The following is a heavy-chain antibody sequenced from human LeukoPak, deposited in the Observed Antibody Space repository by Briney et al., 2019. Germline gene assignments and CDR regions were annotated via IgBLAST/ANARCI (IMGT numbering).Heavy chain of an antibody. CDR3: ARVRGIYSSGWLSWWFDP. J-gene: IGHJ5*02. V-gene: IGHV4-4*07. CDR1: GGSISSYY. CDR2: IYTSGST. Sequence: SETLSLTCTVSGGSISSYYWSWIRQPAGKGLEWIGRIYTSGSTNYNPSLKSRVTMSVDTSKNQFSLKLSSVTAADTAVYYCARVRGIYSSGWLSWWFDPWGQGTLVTVTS. D-gene: IGHD6-19*01.